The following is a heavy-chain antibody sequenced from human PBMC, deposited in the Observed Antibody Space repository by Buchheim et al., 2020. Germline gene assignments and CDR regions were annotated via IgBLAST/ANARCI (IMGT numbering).Heavy chain of an antibody. V-gene: IGHV3-33*01. D-gene: IGHD3-22*01. J-gene: IGHJ4*02. CDR1: GFTFSGHG. CDR2: VSYDGSNQ. CDR3: ARFRGADSSGSYDY. Sequence: QMQLVESGGGVVQPGRSLRLSCAASGFTFSGHGMHWVRQAPGKGLEWVALVSYDGSNQDYADSVKGRFTISRDNSKNTLYLQMNSRRAEDTAMYYCARFRGADSSGSYDYWGQGTL.